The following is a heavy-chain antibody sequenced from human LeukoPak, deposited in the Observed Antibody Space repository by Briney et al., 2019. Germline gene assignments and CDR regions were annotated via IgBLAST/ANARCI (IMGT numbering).Heavy chain of an antibody. J-gene: IGHJ4*02. D-gene: IGHD6-19*01. V-gene: IGHV3-53*01. CDR1: GFTVSSNY. CDR3: ARNGYTSGWYRN. CDR2: IYSGGSR. Sequence: GGSLRLSCAASGFTVSSNYISWVRQAPGNGLEWVSTIYSGGSRYYADSVKGRFTISRDNSKNTLYLQMNSLRGEDTAVYYCARNGYTSGWYRNWGQATLVTVSS.